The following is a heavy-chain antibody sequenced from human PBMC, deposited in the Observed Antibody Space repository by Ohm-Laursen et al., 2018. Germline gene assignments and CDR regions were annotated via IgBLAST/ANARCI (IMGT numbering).Heavy chain of an antibody. CDR2: IDWDDDK. CDR1: GLSLSTSGMR. V-gene: IGHV2-70*04. CDR3: ARFKDGMDV. J-gene: IGHJ6*02. Sequence: TQTLTLTCTFSGLSLSTSGMRVSWIRQPPGKALEWLARIDWDDDKFYSTSLKTRLTISKDTSKNQVVLTMTNMDPVDTATYYCARFKDGMDVWGQGTTVIISS.